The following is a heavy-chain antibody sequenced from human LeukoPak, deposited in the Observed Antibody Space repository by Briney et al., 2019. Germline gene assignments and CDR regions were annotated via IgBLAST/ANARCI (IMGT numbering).Heavy chain of an antibody. CDR2: IIPILGIA. CDR3: AFDYYDSSGYSDY. Sequence: SVKVSCKASGGTFSSYTISWVRQAPGQGLEWMGRIIPILGIANYAQKFQGRVTITADKSTSTAYMELSSLRSEDTAVHYCAFDYYDSSGYSDYWGQGTLVTVSS. V-gene: IGHV1-69*02. CDR1: GGTFSSYT. D-gene: IGHD3-22*01. J-gene: IGHJ4*02.